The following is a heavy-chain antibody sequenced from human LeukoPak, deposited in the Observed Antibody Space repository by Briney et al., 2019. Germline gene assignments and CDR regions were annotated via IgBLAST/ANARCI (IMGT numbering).Heavy chain of an antibody. D-gene: IGHD3-9*01. CDR2: ISGSGGST. V-gene: IGHV3-23*01. CDR1: GFTFSSYA. CDR3: ARITIFFVNLN. J-gene: IGHJ4*02. Sequence: PGGSLRLSCAASGFTFSSYAMSWVRQAPGKGLEWVSAISGSGGSTYYADSVKGRFTISGDNSKNTLYLQMNSLRAEDTAVYYCARITIFFVNLNWGQGTLVTVSS.